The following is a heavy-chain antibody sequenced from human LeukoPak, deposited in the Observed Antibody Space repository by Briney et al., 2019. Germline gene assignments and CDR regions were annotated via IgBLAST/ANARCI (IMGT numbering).Heavy chain of an antibody. D-gene: IGHD3-22*01. CDR3: ARDRTYYYDRVSPEDAFDI. V-gene: IGHV1-69*04. CDR1: GGTFSSYA. Sequence: SVKVSCKASGGTFSSYAISWVRQAPAQGLEWMGRIIPIFGIANYAQKFQGRVTITADKSTSTAYMELSSMRSEDTAVYYWARDRTYYYDRVSPEDAFDIWGQGTMVTVSS. CDR2: IIPIFGIA. J-gene: IGHJ3*02.